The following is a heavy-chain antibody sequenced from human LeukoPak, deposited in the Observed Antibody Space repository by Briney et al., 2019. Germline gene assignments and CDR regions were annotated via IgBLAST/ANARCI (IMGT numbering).Heavy chain of an antibody. Sequence: ASVKVSCKASGYTFTSYGISWVRQAPGQGLEWMGIINPSGGSTSYAQKFQGRVTMTRDTSTSTVYMELSSLRSEDTAVYYCAREWELLYYFDYWGQGTLVTVSS. J-gene: IGHJ4*02. CDR2: INPSGGST. V-gene: IGHV1-46*01. D-gene: IGHD1-26*01. CDR3: AREWELLYYFDY. CDR1: GYTFTSYG.